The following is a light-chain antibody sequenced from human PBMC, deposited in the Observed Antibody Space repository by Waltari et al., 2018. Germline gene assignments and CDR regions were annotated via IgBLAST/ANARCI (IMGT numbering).Light chain of an antibody. J-gene: IGLJ3*02. CDR3: CSYAGSSPWV. CDR2: EVS. V-gene: IGLV2-23*02. CDR1: SSDVGSYNL. Sequence: QSALTQPASVSGSPGQSITISCTGTSSDVGSYNLVSWYQQHPGKAPNLMIYEVSKRPSGVSSRFPGSKSGNTASLTISGLQAEDEADYYCCSYAGSSPWVFGGGTKLTVL.